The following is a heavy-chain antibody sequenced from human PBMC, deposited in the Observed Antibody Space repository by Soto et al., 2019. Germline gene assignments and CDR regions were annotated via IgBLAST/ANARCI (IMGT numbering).Heavy chain of an antibody. CDR2: ISGSGGST. J-gene: IGHJ4*02. CDR1: GFTFSSYA. CDR3: AKSFRGVIAARFLVDY. V-gene: IGHV3-23*01. D-gene: IGHD6-6*01. Sequence: EVQLLESGGGLVQPGGSLRLSCAASGFTFSSYAMSWVRQAPGKGLEWVSAISGSGGSTYYADSVKGRFTISRDNSKNTLYLQMNSLRAEDTAVYYCAKSFRGVIAARFLVDYWCQGTLVTVSS.